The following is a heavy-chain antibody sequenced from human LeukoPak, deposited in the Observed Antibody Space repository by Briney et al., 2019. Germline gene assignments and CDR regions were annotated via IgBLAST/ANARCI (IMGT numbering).Heavy chain of an antibody. J-gene: IGHJ6*03. Sequence: PSETLSLTCTVSGGSISSYYWSWIRQPPGKGLEWIGYIYYSGSTNYNPSLKSRVTMSVDTSKNQFSLKVSSVTAADTAVYYCARVFDSGSQAYFYYMDVWGKGTTVTISS. D-gene: IGHD3-10*01. CDR1: GGSISSYY. V-gene: IGHV4-59*01. CDR2: IYYSGST. CDR3: ARVFDSGSQAYFYYMDV.